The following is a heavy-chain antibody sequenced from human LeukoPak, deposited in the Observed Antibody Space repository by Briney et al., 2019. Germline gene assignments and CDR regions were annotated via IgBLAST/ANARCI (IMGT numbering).Heavy chain of an antibody. CDR1: GYTFTGYY. J-gene: IGHJ3*02. CDR2: INPNSGGT. Sequence: GASVKVSCKASGYTFTGYYMHWVRQAPGQGLEWMGWINPNSGGTNYAQKFQGRVTMTRDTSISTAYMELSRLRSDDTAVYYCATSYCSGGSCHRIDAFDIWGQGTMVTVSS. D-gene: IGHD2-15*01. V-gene: IGHV1-2*02. CDR3: ATSYCSGGSCHRIDAFDI.